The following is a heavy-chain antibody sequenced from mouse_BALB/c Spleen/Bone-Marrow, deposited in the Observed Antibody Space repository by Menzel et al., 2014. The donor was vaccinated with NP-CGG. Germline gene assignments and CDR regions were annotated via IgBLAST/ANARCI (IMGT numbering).Heavy chain of an antibody. CDR2: IDPANGNT. Sequence: SGAELVKPGASVKLSCTASGFNIKDTYMHWVKQRPEQGLEWIGRIDPANGNTKYDPKFQGKATITADTSSNTAYLQLSSLTSEDTAVYYCAKYYYGYYFDSLGQGTTLTVSS. CDR1: GFNIKDTY. CDR3: AKYYYGYYFDS. J-gene: IGHJ2*01. V-gene: IGHV14-3*02. D-gene: IGHD1-1*01.